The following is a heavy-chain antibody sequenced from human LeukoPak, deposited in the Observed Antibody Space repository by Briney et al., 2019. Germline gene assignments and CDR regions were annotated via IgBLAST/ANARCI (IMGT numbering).Heavy chain of an antibody. J-gene: IGHJ6*02. CDR3: AREAPFNDFWSGQPNEYYYYGMDV. V-gene: IGHV1-69*01. Sequence: GSSVKVCCKASGGTFSSYAISWVRQAPGQGLEWMGGIIPIFGTANYAQKFQGRVTITADESTSTAYMELSSLRSEDTAVYYCAREAPFNDFWSGQPNEYYYYGMDVWGQGTTVTVSS. CDR1: GGTFSSYA. CDR2: IIPIFGTA. D-gene: IGHD3-3*01.